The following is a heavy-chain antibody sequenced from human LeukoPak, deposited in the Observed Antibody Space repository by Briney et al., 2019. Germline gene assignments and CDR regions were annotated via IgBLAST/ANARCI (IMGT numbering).Heavy chain of an antibody. D-gene: IGHD6-19*01. Sequence: RGSLRLSCAASAFSVSNNYMSWVRQAPGKGLEWVSVIYSGGNTYYADSVRGRFIISRDNSKSTLDLQMNSLRVEDTAIYYCARVSGTLCFDMWGQGTLVTVS. CDR1: AFSVSNNY. V-gene: IGHV3-66*01. CDR2: IYSGGNT. CDR3: ARVSGTLCFDM. J-gene: IGHJ3*02.